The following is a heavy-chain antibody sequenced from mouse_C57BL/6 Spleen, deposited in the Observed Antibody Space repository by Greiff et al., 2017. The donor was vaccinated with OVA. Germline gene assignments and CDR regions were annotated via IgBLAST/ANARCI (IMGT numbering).Heavy chain of an antibody. CDR3: ARHYYGSSYWYFDV. Sequence: VKLVESGPGLVAPSQRLSITCTVSGFSLTSYGVHWVRQPPGKGLEWLVVIWSDGSTTYNSALKSRLSISKDNSKSQVFLKMNSLQTDDTAMYYCARHYYGSSYWYFDVWGTGTTVTVSS. D-gene: IGHD1-1*01. CDR2: IWSDGST. V-gene: IGHV2-6-1*01. CDR1: GFSLTSYG. J-gene: IGHJ1*03.